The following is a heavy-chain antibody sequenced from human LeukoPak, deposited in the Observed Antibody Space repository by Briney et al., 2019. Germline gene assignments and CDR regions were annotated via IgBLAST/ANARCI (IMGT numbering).Heavy chain of an antibody. V-gene: IGHV1-18*01. Sequence: ASVKVSCNASGYTFTSYGISWVRQAPGQGLEWMGWSPYNGNTNYAQKLQGRVTMTTDTSTSTAYMELRSLRSDDTAVYYCARGGNSGWRTPNDDYWGQGTLVTVSS. J-gene: IGHJ4*02. CDR3: ARGGNSGWRTPNDDY. CDR1: GYTFTSYG. CDR2: SPYNGNT. D-gene: IGHD6-19*01.